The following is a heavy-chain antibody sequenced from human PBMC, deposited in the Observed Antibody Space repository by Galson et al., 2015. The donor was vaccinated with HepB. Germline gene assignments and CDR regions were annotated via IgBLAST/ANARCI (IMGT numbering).Heavy chain of an antibody. CDR2: IDWDDDK. CDR3: ARSLIAATGPGFDY. Sequence: PALVKPTQTLTLTCTFSGFSLSTSGVRVSWIRQPPGKALEWLARIDWDDDKFYSTSLKTRLTISKDTSKNQVVLTMTNMDPVDTATYYCARSLIAATGPGFDYWGQGTLVTVSS. V-gene: IGHV2-70*04. J-gene: IGHJ4*02. CDR1: GFSLSTSGVR. D-gene: IGHD6-13*01.